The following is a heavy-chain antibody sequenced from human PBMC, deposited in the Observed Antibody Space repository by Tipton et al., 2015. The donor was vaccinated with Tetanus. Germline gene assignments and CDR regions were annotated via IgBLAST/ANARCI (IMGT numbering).Heavy chain of an antibody. CDR1: GFTFNTYS. D-gene: IGHD3-10*01. J-gene: IGHJ3*01. CDR2: ISSNSTYI. Sequence: SLRLSCAASGFTFNTYSMNWVRQGPEKGLEWVSSISSNSTYIFYADSVKGRFTISRDNAKASLYLQMNSLRDEATAGYYCARRYYNSDNPRGPYDVWGQGTMVTVSS. CDR3: ARRYYNSDNPRGPYDV. V-gene: IGHV3-21*01.